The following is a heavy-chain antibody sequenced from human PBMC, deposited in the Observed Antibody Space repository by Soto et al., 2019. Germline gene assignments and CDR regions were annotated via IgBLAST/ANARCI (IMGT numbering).Heavy chain of an antibody. V-gene: IGHV3-11*01. D-gene: IGHD3-22*01. Sequence: GGSLRLSCAASGFTFSDYYMSWIRQAPGKGLEWVSYISSSGSTIYYADSVKGRFTISRDNAKNSLYLQMNSLRAEDTAVYYCASEMYYYDSSGSLDWFDPWGQGTLVTVSS. CDR1: GFTFSDYY. CDR2: ISSSGSTI. J-gene: IGHJ5*02. CDR3: ASEMYYYDSSGSLDWFDP.